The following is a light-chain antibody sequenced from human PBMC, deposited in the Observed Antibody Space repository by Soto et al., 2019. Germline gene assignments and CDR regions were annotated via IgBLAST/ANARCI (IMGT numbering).Light chain of an antibody. V-gene: IGKV1-27*01. CDR1: QDIGNY. CDR3: QTYNSGSF. CDR2: TAS. Sequence: DIQMTQSPSSLSASVGDRVTITCRASQDIGNYLAWYQQKPGKVPELLIYTASTLQSGVPSRFSGSGSGTDFNLTVSSLQPEDVATYYCQTYNSGSFFGGGTKVEIK. J-gene: IGKJ4*01.